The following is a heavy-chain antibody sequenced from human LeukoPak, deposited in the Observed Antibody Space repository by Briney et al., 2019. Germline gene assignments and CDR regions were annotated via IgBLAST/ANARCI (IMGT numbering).Heavy chain of an antibody. V-gene: IGHV4-39*01. Sequence: PSETLSLTCTGSGGSISSSSYYWGWIRQPPGKGLEWIGSIYYSGSTYYNPSLKSRVTISVDTSKNQFSLKLSSVTAADTAVYYCASLGVVPAAKGGNYYYYYMDVWGKGTTVTVSS. CDR1: GGSISSSSYY. CDR3: ASLGVVPAAKGGNYYYYYMDV. CDR2: IYYSGST. J-gene: IGHJ6*03. D-gene: IGHD2-2*01.